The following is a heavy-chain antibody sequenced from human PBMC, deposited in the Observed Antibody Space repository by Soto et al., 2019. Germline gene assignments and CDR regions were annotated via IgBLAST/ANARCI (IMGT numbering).Heavy chain of an antibody. V-gene: IGHV1-2*02. CDR3: ARVPGHKNSRGDF. D-gene: IGHD1-7*01. CDR1: GYPFTHYF. J-gene: IGHJ4*02. Sequence: QVRLMQSGPEVRRPGASVTVSCNASGYPFTHYFIHWERRAPGQGLEWMGYLNPKSGDTHYSQTFRGRVSMTRDTSTDTANMGPSSLKSDDTAVYFCARVPGHKNSRGDFWGQGTPITVSS. CDR2: LNPKSGDT.